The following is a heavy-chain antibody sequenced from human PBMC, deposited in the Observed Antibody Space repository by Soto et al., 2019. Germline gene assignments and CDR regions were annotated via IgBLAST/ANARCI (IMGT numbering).Heavy chain of an antibody. CDR2: IIPIFDTT. J-gene: IGHJ6*02. CDR3: ARDEAAADTCGMDV. Sequence: QVQLVQSGAEVKKPGYSVKVSCKASGGTFSTYGINWVRQAPGQGLEWMGGIIPIFDTTNYEQKFQGKFTITADESTSTVYMELSSLRSEDTAVYCCARDEAAADTCGMDVWGQGTTVTVSS. CDR1: GGTFSTYG. V-gene: IGHV1-69*01. D-gene: IGHD6-13*01.